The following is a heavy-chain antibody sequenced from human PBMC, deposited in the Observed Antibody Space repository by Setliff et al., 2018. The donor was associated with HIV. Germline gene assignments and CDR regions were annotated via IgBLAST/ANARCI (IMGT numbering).Heavy chain of an antibody. J-gene: IGHJ6*03. V-gene: IGHV1-18*01. D-gene: IGHD6-13*01. CDR2: ISAYNGNT. CDR1: GYTFTSYG. CDR3: ARRVQGSNWYSQYYYYYIDV. Sequence: ASVKVSCKASGYTFTSYGVSWVRRAPGQGLEWMGWISAYNGNTNYAQKLQGRVTMTTDTSTSTAYMELRSLRSDDTAVYYCARRVQGSNWYSQYYYYYIDVWGKGTTVTVSS.